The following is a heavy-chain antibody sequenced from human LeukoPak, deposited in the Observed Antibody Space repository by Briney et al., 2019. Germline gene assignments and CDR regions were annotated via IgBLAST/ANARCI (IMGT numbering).Heavy chain of an antibody. V-gene: IGHV4-59*01. CDR3: ARRGYSYGYDY. D-gene: IGHD5-18*01. CDR1: GGSISSYY. Sequence: SETLSLTCTVSGGSISSYYWSWIRQPPGKGLEWIGYIYYSGSTNYNPPLKSRVTISVDTSKNQFSLKLSSVTAADTAVYYCARRGYSYGYDYWGRGTLVTVSS. CDR2: IYYSGST. J-gene: IGHJ4*02.